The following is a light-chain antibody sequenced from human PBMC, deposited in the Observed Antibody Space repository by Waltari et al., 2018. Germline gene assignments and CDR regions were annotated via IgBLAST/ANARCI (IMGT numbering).Light chain of an antibody. CDR1: SSDSGRYNY. J-gene: IGLJ3*02. CDR3: SSFVGANNLAWV. CDR2: DVN. Sequence: HSALTQPASVSGSPGQTVTISCTGTSSDSGRYNYVAWYQHHPDKVPKLIIYDVNNRPSGMSDRFSASKSGDTASLTISGLRAEDEADYYCSSFVGANNLAWVFGGGTKVTV. V-gene: IGLV2-14*03.